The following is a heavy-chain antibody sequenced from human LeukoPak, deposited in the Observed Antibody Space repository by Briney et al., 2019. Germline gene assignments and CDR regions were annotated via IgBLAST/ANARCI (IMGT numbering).Heavy chain of an antibody. CDR1: GFTFSSYA. CDR2: ISYDGSNK. Sequence: LTGGSLRLSCAASGFTFSSYAVHWVRQAPGKGLEWVAVISYDGSNKYYADSVKGRFTISRDNSKNTLYLQMNSLRAEDTAVYYCARGDYDFWSGYYTAEYFQHWGQGTLVTVSS. J-gene: IGHJ1*01. D-gene: IGHD3-3*01. V-gene: IGHV3-30-3*01. CDR3: ARGDYDFWSGYYTAEYFQH.